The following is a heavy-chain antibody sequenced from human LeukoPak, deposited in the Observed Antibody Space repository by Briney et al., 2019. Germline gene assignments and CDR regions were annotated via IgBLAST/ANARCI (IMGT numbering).Heavy chain of an antibody. CDR1: GGSISSYY. J-gene: IGHJ3*02. CDR2: IYYSGST. Sequence: SETLSLTCTVSGGSISSYYWSWIRQPPGKGLEWIGYIYYSGSTNYNPSLKSRVTISVDTSKNQFSLKLSSVTAADTAVYYCARMFDGILTGYPDAFDIWGQGTMVTVSS. CDR3: ARMFDGILTGYPDAFDI. V-gene: IGHV4-59*01. D-gene: IGHD3-9*01.